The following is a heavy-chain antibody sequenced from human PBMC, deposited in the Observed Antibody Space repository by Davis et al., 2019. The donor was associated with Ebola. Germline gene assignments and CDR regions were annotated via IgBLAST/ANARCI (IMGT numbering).Heavy chain of an antibody. CDR3: ARDRVGTVTTSYGMDV. Sequence: LRLSCAVSGGSISSGGYSWSWIRQPPGKGLEWIEYIYHSGSTYYNPSLKSRVTISVDRSKNQFSLKLSSVTAADTAVYYCARDRVGTVTTSYGMDVWGQGTTVTVSS. D-gene: IGHD4-17*01. CDR1: GGSISSGGYS. J-gene: IGHJ6*02. V-gene: IGHV4-30-2*01. CDR2: IYHSGST.